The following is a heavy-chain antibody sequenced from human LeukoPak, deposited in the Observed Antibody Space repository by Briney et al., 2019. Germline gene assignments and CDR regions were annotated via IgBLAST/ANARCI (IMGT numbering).Heavy chain of an antibody. CDR2: ISVSGGSP. CDR1: GFTFSSYA. CDR3: AKDLREYDFWSGYAT. J-gene: IGHJ5*02. Sequence: PGGSLRLSCAVSGFTFSSYAMMWVRQAPGKGLDWVSTISVSGGSPNYADSVKGRFTISRDNSKNTLFLQMNSLRAEDTALYYCAKDLREYDFWSGYATWGQGTLVTVSS. D-gene: IGHD3-3*01. V-gene: IGHV3-23*01.